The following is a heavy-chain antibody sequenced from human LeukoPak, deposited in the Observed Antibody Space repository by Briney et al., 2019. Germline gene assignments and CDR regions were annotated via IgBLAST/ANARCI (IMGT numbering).Heavy chain of an antibody. CDR1: GFTFSSYW. D-gene: IGHD2-21*01. Sequence: GGSLRLSCAASGFTFSSYWMHWVRQAPGKGLEWVSSISVSGGSTFYADSVKGRFTISRDNSKNTLYLQLNGLRTEDTALYYCAKDRLLNCRGDCYIFDYWGQGTLVTVSS. CDR2: ISVSGGST. V-gene: IGHV3-23*01. J-gene: IGHJ4*02. CDR3: AKDRLLNCRGDCYIFDY.